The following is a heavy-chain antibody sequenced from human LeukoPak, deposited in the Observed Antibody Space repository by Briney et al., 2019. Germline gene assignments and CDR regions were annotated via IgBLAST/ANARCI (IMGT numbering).Heavy chain of an antibody. V-gene: IGHV3-33*01. CDR1: GFTFSSYG. J-gene: IGHJ4*02. Sequence: PGRSPRLPCAASGFTFSSYGMHWLRQAPGKALHRPAVILSAGSKEFYTDSVKRRFTISRHNSQPTLYLQMNSLRAEDTAVYYCVRDDDRPDNGLDYWGQGTLVTVSS. CDR3: VRDDDRPDNGLDY. D-gene: IGHD3-22*01. CDR2: ILSAGSKE.